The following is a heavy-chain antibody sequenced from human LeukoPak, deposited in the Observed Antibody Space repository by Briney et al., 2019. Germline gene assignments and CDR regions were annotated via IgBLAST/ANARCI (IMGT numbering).Heavy chain of an antibody. CDR2: ISSSSSYI. D-gene: IGHD1-1*01. CDR1: GFIFSSYS. CDR3: ARDPGTSLDY. J-gene: IGHJ4*02. V-gene: IGHV3-21*01. Sequence: GSLRLSCAASGFIFSSYSMNWVRQAPGEGLEWVSSISSSSSYIYYADSVKGRFTISRDNAKNSLYLQMNSLRAEDTAVYYCARDPGTSLDYWGQGTLVTVSS.